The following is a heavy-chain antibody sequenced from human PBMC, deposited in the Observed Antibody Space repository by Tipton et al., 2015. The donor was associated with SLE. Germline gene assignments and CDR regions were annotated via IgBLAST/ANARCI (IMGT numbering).Heavy chain of an antibody. Sequence: GSLRLSCAASGFTFSSYWMSWVRQAPGKGLEWVSAISGSGGNTYYADSVKGRFTISRDNSKNTLYLQMNSLRAEDTAVYYCAKDLSSGWYYDYWGQGTLVTVSS. CDR3: AKDLSSGWYYDY. D-gene: IGHD6-19*01. V-gene: IGHV3-23*01. CDR1: GFTFSSYW. J-gene: IGHJ4*02. CDR2: ISGSGGNT.